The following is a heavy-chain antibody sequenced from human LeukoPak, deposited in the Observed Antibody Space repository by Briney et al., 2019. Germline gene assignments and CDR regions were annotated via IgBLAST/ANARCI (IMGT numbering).Heavy chain of an antibody. Sequence: SETLSLTCAVYVGSFSGYYWSWIRQSPGKGLEWIGEINHSGSTNYNPSLKSRVTISVVTSKNQFSLKLSSVTAADTAVYYCARDRSFGELLPDNWFDPWGQGTLVTVSS. CDR3: ARDRSFGELLPDNWFDP. D-gene: IGHD3-10*01. CDR1: VGSFSGYY. V-gene: IGHV4-34*01. J-gene: IGHJ5*02. CDR2: INHSGST.